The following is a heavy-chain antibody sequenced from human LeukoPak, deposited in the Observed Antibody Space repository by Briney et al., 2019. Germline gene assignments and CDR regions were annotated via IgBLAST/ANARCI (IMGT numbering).Heavy chain of an antibody. CDR2: ISSSSSTI. J-gene: IGHJ4*02. CDR3: AKDRGGITMVRGVGYYFDY. Sequence: HPGGSLRLSCAASGFTFSSYSMNWVRQAPGKGLEWVSYISSSSSTIYYADSVKGRFTISRDNAKNSLYLQMNSLRAEDTAVYYCAKDRGGITMVRGVGYYFDYWGQGTLVTVSS. V-gene: IGHV3-48*04. CDR1: GFTFSSYS. D-gene: IGHD3-10*01.